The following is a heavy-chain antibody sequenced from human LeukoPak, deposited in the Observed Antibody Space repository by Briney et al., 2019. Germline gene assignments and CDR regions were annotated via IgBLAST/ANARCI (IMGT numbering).Heavy chain of an antibody. J-gene: IGHJ4*02. CDR3: ARGLIRTTVTTGWNY. Sequence: PSETLSLTCAVYGGSFSGCYWSWIRQPPGKGLEWLGGINHSGSTNYNPSLKSRVTISVDTSKNQFSLKLSSVTAADTAVYYCARGLIRTTVTTGWNYWGQGTLVTVSS. D-gene: IGHD4-17*01. V-gene: IGHV4-34*01. CDR2: INHSGST. CDR1: GGSFSGCY.